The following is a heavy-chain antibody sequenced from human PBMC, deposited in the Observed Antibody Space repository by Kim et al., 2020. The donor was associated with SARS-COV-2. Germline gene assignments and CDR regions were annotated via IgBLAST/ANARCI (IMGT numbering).Heavy chain of an antibody. Sequence: SETLSLTCTVSGGSISSSSYYWGWIRQPPGKGLEWIGSIYYSGSTYYNPSLKSRVTISVDTSKNQFSLKLSSVTAADTAVYYCARRRIVVVVADMGWFDPWGQGTLVTVSS. J-gene: IGHJ5*02. V-gene: IGHV4-39*01. CDR3: ARRRIVVVVADMGWFDP. D-gene: IGHD2-15*01. CDR1: GGSISSSSYY. CDR2: IYYSGST.